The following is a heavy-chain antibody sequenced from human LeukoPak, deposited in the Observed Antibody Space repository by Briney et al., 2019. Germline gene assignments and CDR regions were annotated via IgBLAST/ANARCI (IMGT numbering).Heavy chain of an antibody. CDR2: ISAYNGNT. Sequence: GASVKVSCKASGYTFTSYGISWVRRAPGQGLEWMGWISAYNGNTNYAQKLQGRVTMTTDTSTSTAYMELRSLRSDDTAVYYCARECGWGSSCHPPYNWFDPWGQGTLVTVSS. D-gene: IGHD6-13*01. V-gene: IGHV1-18*01. J-gene: IGHJ5*02. CDR1: GYTFTSYG. CDR3: ARECGWGSSCHPPYNWFDP.